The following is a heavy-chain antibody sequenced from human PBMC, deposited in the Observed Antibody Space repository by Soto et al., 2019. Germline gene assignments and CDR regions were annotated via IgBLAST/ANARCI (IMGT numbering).Heavy chain of an antibody. V-gene: IGHV3-21*01. CDR3: ARATPQFDL. CDR1: GFTFTDYT. Sequence: EVQVVESGGGLVKAGGSLRLSCVASGFTFTDYTMNWVRQSPGKGLEWVSSIHDTGKYLYYADSVRGRFTISRDNAKNSVYLQMNSLSVDDTALYYCARATPQFDLWGQGTLVTVSS. J-gene: IGHJ5*02. CDR2: IHDTGKYL.